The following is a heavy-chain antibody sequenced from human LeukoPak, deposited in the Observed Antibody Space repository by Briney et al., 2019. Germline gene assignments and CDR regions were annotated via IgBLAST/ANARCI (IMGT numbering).Heavy chain of an antibody. CDR1: GFTFRISW. V-gene: IGHV3-7*04. CDR3: ARGGRPDS. J-gene: IGHJ5*01. Sequence: PGGSLRLSCAASGFTFRISWMSWVRQAPGRGLEWVANIKEDGSEKDYVDSVKGRFTVSRDNANSSLYLHMNSLRADDTAFYYRARGGRPDSWGQGTLVTVSS. D-gene: IGHD1-26*01. CDR2: IKEDGSEK.